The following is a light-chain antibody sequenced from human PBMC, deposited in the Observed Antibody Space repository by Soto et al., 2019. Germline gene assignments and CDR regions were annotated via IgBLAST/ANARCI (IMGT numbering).Light chain of an antibody. J-gene: IGKJ1*01. CDR1: HIISSC. Sequence: DIRMTQSPSTLSASVGDRVTMICRASHIISSCLAWYQQKPWKAPKLLIYKASSLESGVPSRFSGSGSGTEFTLTISSLQPDDFATYYCQQYNIYSFGQGTKVAIK. V-gene: IGKV1-5*03. CDR3: QQYNIYS. CDR2: KAS.